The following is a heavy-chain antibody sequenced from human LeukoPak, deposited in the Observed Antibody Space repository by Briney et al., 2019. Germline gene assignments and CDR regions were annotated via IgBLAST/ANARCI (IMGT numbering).Heavy chain of an antibody. CDR1: GGSISSSSYD. Sequence: SETLSLTCTVSGGSISSSSYDWGWIRQPPGKGLEWIGSMYYSGSTYYNPSLKSRITISVDTSKNQFSLKLSSVTAADTAVYYCAGQCSGGTCGFDYWGQGTLVTVSS. CDR3: AGQCSGGTCGFDY. D-gene: IGHD2-15*01. J-gene: IGHJ4*02. V-gene: IGHV4-39*01. CDR2: MYYSGST.